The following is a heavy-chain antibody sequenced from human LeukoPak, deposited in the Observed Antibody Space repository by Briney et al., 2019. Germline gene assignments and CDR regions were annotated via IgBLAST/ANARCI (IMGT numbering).Heavy chain of an antibody. V-gene: IGHV3-23*01. CDR2: ISGGGDIT. J-gene: IGHJ4*02. CDR3: VREDTPATANY. Sequence: GGSLRLSCAASGFNFSNRAMSWVRQTPEKGLEWVSAISGGGDITYYADSVTGRFTISRDNSKDTLFLQMHSLRPGDTAVYYCVREDTPATANYWGQGTLVTISS. CDR1: GFNFSNRA. D-gene: IGHD2-21*02.